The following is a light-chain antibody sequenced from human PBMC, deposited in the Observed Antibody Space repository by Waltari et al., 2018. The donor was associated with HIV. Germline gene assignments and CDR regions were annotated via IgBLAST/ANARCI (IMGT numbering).Light chain of an antibody. CDR3: SSYTTSSTWV. V-gene: IGLV2-14*01. Sequence: QSALTQPVSVSGSPGQSITISCTGTSSDVGGYNYVSWYQQHPGKAPKLMIYDVSNRPSGVSYRFSGSKSGNTASLTISGLQAEDEADYYCSSYTTSSTWVFGGGTKLTVL. J-gene: IGLJ3*02. CDR1: SSDVGGYNY. CDR2: DVS.